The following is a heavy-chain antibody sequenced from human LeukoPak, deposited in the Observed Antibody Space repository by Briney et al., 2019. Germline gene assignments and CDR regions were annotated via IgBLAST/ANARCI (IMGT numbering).Heavy chain of an antibody. CDR3: ASQGDSSGYWESDY. V-gene: IGHV3-23*01. CDR2: ISGSGGST. J-gene: IGHJ4*02. CDR1: GFTFSSYA. D-gene: IGHD3-22*01. Sequence: GGSLRLSCAASGFTFSSYAMSWVRQAPGKGLEWVSAISGSGGSTYYADSVKGRFTISRDNSKNTLYLQMNSLRAEDTAVYYCASQGDSSGYWESDYWGQGTLVTVSS.